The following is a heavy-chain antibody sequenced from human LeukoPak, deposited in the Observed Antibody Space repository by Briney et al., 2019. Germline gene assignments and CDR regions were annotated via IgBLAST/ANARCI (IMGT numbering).Heavy chain of an antibody. CDR3: ARLPGEDTAMALPFDY. V-gene: IGHV1-2*02. Sequence: ASVKVSCKASGYTFTGYYMHWVRQAPGQGLEWMGWINPNSGGTNYAQKFQGRVTMTRNTSISTAYMELSSLRSEDTAVYYCARLPGEDTAMALPFDYWGQGTLVTVSS. J-gene: IGHJ4*02. CDR2: INPNSGGT. CDR1: GYTFTGYY. D-gene: IGHD5-18*01.